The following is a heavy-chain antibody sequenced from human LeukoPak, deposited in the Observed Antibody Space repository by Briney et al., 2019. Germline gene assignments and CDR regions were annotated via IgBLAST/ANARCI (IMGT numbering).Heavy chain of an antibody. CDR3: AKSALWFGELFGPFDY. Sequence: GGSLRLSCAASGFTFSSYAMSWVRQAPGKGLEWVSAISGSGGSTCYADSVKGRFTISRDNSKNTLYLQMNSLRAEDTAVYYCAKSALWFGELFGPFDYWGQGTLVTVSS. V-gene: IGHV3-23*01. CDR2: ISGSGGST. J-gene: IGHJ4*02. D-gene: IGHD3-10*01. CDR1: GFTFSSYA.